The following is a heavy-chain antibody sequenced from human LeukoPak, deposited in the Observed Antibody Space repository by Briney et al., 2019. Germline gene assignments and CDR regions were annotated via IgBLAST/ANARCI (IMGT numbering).Heavy chain of an antibody. Sequence: SETLSLTCTVSGGSISSSSYYWGWIRQPPGKGLEWIGSIYYSGSTYYNPSLKSRVTISVDTSKNQFSLKLSSVTAADTAVYYFSTSCYAGDYWGHGTLVTVFS. CDR3: STSCYAGDY. CDR1: GGSISSSSYY. J-gene: IGHJ4*01. V-gene: IGHV4-39*01. CDR2: IYYSGST. D-gene: IGHD2-2*01.